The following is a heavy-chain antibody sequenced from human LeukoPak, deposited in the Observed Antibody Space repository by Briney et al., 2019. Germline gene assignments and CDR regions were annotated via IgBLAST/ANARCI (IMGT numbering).Heavy chain of an antibody. CDR1: GYTFTSYY. CDR3: AYSGSPIYLDY. Sequence: ASVKVSCKASGYTFTSYYMHWVRQAPGQGLEWMGIINPGGGSTSYAQKFQGRVTMTRDTSTSTVYMELSSLRSEDTAVYYCAYSGSPIYLDYWGQGTLVTVSS. J-gene: IGHJ4*02. V-gene: IGHV1-46*01. CDR2: INPGGGST. D-gene: IGHD1-26*01.